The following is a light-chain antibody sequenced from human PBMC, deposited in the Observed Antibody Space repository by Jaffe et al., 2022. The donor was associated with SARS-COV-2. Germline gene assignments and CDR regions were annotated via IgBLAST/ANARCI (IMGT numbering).Light chain of an antibody. CDR3: QQLNAYPQT. CDR1: QGIRSY. J-gene: IGKJ5*01. V-gene: IGKV1-9*01. CDR2: AAS. Sequence: DIQLTQSPAFLSASVGDTVTITCRASQGIRSYLAWYQQEPGNAPKLLIYAASTLQSGVPSRFSGSGSGTEFTLTISSLQPEDFATYYCQQLNAYPQTFGQGTRLEIK.